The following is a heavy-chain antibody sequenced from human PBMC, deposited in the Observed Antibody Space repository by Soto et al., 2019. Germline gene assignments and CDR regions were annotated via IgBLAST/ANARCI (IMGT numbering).Heavy chain of an antibody. CDR2: INHSGST. D-gene: IGHD2-15*01. Sequence: SETLSLTCAVYGGSFSGYYWSWIRQPPGKGLEWIGEINHSGSTNYNPSLKSRVTISVDTSKNQFSLKLGSVTAADTAVYYCARGLGVVAARWFDPWGQGTLVTVSS. CDR1: GGSFSGYY. V-gene: IGHV4-34*01. J-gene: IGHJ5*02. CDR3: ARGLGVVAARWFDP.